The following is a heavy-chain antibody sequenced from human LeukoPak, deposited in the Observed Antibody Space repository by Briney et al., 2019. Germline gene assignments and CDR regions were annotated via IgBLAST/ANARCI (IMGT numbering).Heavy chain of an antibody. CDR2: INPNSGGT. CDR3: ARVGYYDSSGYYPLDAFDI. J-gene: IGHJ3*02. CDR1: GYTFTAYY. D-gene: IGHD3-22*01. Sequence: ASVKVSCKASGYTFTAYYIHWVRQAPGQGLEWMGWINPNSGGTNYAQKFQGRVTMTRDASISTAYMELSRLRSDDTAVYYCARVGYYDSSGYYPLDAFDIWGQGTMVTVSS. V-gene: IGHV1-2*02.